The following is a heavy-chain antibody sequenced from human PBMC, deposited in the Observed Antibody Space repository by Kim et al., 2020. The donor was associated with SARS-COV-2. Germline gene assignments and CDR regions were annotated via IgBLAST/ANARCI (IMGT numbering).Heavy chain of an antibody. J-gene: IGHJ6*02. CDR2: IYTSGST. V-gene: IGHV4-4*07. CDR3: AREAGIVVVPAATNYYYGMDV. D-gene: IGHD2-2*01. CDR1: GGSISSYY. Sequence: SETLSLTCTVSGGSISSYYWSWIRQPAGKGLEWIGRIYTSGSTNYNPSLKSRVTMSVDTSKNQFSLKLSSVTAADTAVYYCAREAGIVVVPAATNYYYGMDVWGQGTTVTVSS.